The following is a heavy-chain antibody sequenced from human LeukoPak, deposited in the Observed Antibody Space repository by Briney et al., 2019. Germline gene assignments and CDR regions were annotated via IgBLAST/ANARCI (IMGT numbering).Heavy chain of an antibody. D-gene: IGHD5-18*01. Sequence: PGGSLRLSCAASGFTFDDYTMHWVRQAPGKGLEWVSLISWDGGSTYYADSVKGRFTISRDNSKNSLYLQMNSLRTEDTALYYCAKQYTAYYYGMDVWGQGTTVTVSS. V-gene: IGHV3-43*01. J-gene: IGHJ6*02. CDR2: ISWDGGST. CDR1: GFTFDDYT. CDR3: AKQYTAYYYGMDV.